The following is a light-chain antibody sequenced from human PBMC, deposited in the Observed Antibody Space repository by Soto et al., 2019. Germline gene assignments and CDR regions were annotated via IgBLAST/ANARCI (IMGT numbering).Light chain of an antibody. J-gene: IGKJ1*01. CDR2: GAS. CDR1: QSVSSSY. V-gene: IGKV3-20*01. CDR3: QHYGSSPT. Sequence: EIVLTQSPGTLSLSPGERATLSCRASQSVSSSYLAWYQQKPGQAPRLLIYGASSRATGIPDMFSGSGSGTDFPLTISRLEPEDFAVYYCQHYGSSPTFGQGTKVEIK.